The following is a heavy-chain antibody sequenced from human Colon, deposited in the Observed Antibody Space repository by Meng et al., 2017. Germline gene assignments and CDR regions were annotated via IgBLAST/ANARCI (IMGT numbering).Heavy chain of an antibody. CDR1: GGSFSGYS. CDR3: ARSVRLGVAGKSGAY. V-gene: IGHV4-34*02. D-gene: IGHD6-19*01. CDR2: INHTGNT. J-gene: IGHJ4*02. Sequence: QWKRQQWGAGLLKPSETLSLTCAVDGGSFSGYSWSWIRQPPGKGLEWIGEINHTGNTSYNPSLKSRLTISVDTSKNQFSLNLSSVTAADTALYYCARSVRLGVAGKSGAYWGQGTLVTVSS.